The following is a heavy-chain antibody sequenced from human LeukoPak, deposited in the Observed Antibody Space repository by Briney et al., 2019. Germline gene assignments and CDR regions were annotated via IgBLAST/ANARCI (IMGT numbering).Heavy chain of an antibody. CDR3: ARAVRYFDYLLGSPDY. Sequence: GGSLRLSCAASGFTFSRYSMNWVRQAPGKGLEWVSSISNTGSYISYAEFVKGRFSISRDNTKNSLYLQMNSLRAEDMTVYYCARAVRYFDYLLGSPDYWGQGTLVTVSS. V-gene: IGHV3-21*01. CDR1: GFTFSRYS. CDR2: ISNTGSYI. J-gene: IGHJ4*02. D-gene: IGHD3-9*01.